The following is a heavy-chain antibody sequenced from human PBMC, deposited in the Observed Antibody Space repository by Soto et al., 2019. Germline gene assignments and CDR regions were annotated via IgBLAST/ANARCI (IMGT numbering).Heavy chain of an antibody. CDR2: ISGSGNYT. Sequence: GGSLRLSCAASGFTFSTYSMNWVRQAPGKGLEWVSSISGSGNYTHYADFLRGRFTISRDNAKTSLYLQMNSLRAEDTAVYYCAREGINNYNEYYFDSWGLGTVVTVSS. J-gene: IGHJ4*02. D-gene: IGHD4-4*01. CDR1: GFTFSTYS. CDR3: AREGINNYNEYYFDS. V-gene: IGHV3-21*01.